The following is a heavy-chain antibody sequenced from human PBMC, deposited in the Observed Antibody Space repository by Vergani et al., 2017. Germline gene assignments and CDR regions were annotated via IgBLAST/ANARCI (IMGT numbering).Heavy chain of an antibody. J-gene: IGHJ4*02. D-gene: IGHD1-1*01. V-gene: IGHV3-30*18. Sequence: HVQMVESGGGVVQPGRSLRLSCAVSGFRFSDYGMHWVRQAPGRGLEWVALISYDGDTTYYEDSVKGRFTISRDNSKNTLFLQMHSLRVEETALYYCAKFPLNITTPDRCDFWGQGSLVTVSS. CDR1: GFRFSDYG. CDR2: ISYDGDTT. CDR3: AKFPLNITTPDRCDF.